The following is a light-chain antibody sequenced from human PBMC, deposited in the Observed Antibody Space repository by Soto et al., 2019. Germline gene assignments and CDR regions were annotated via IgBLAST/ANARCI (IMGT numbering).Light chain of an antibody. Sequence: QPVLTQSPSASASLGASVKLTCTLSSGHSNNAIAWHQQQPEKGPRYLMKINSDGRYTKGDGIPDRFSGSSSGAERYLTISSLQSEDEADYYCQTWGSGIRVFGGGTKVTVL. CDR2: INSDGRY. CDR1: SGHSNNA. CDR3: QTWGSGIRV. J-gene: IGLJ3*02. V-gene: IGLV4-69*01.